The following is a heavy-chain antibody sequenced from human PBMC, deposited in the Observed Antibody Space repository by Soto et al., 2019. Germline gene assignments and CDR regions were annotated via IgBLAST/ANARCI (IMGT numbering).Heavy chain of an antibody. D-gene: IGHD2-2*01. CDR1: GFSLSTSGVG. Sequence: QITLKESGPTLVKPTQTLTLTCTFSGFSLSTSGVGVGWIRQPPGKALEWLALIYWDDDKRYSPSLKSRLTITKXXHXNXXAPKLANMEPVKPPTDYCAHSTAYCISTRCFMDRYWGQGTLVTVSS. J-gene: IGHJ4*02. CDR2: IYWDDDK. CDR3: AHSTAYCISTRCFMDRY. V-gene: IGHV2-5*02.